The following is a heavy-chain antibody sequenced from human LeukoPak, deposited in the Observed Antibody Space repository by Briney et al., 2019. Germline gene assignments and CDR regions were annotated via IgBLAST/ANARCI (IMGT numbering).Heavy chain of an antibody. CDR1: GFTFDDYA. Sequence: PGGSLRLSCAASGFTFDDYAMHWVRQAPGKGLEWVSLISWDGGSTYYADSVKGRFTISRDNSKNSLYLQMNSLRAEDTALYYCAEDGEGYCSSTSCYLLDHWGQGTLVTVSS. CDR3: AEDGEGYCSSTSCYLLDH. V-gene: IGHV3-43D*03. CDR2: ISWDGGST. J-gene: IGHJ4*02. D-gene: IGHD2-2*01.